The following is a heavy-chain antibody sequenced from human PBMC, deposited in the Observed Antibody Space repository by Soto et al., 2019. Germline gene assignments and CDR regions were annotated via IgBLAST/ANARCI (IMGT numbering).Heavy chain of an antibody. Sequence: QVHLQESGPGLVNASGTLSLTCGVSGGSISTNNWWSWVRQTPGQGLEWIAEVYPSGSTNYNPSLKSRLTISVDQSKNQFSLRLTSVTAADSAVYYCARAKLCNSLSCPHSFVTWGQGTLVSVSS. V-gene: IGHV4-4*02. CDR1: GGSISTNNW. CDR3: ARAKLCNSLSCPHSFVT. D-gene: IGHD2-2*01. J-gene: IGHJ5*02. CDR2: VYPSGST.